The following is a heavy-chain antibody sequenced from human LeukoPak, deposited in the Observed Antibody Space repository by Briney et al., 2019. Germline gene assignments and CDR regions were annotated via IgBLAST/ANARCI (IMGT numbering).Heavy chain of an antibody. J-gene: IGHJ4*02. CDR1: GFTFSTYA. CDR2: ISHDGSTK. Sequence: PGGSLRLSCAASGFTFSTYAMHWVRQAPGKGLEWVADISHDGSTKYHADSVKGRFTISRDDAKNSLYLQMNSLRDEDTAVYYCARDKAFGFDYWGQGTLVTVSS. V-gene: IGHV3-30-3*01. D-gene: IGHD3-10*01. CDR3: ARDKAFGFDY.